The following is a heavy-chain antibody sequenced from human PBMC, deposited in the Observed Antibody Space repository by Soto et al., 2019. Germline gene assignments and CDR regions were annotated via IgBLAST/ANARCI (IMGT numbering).Heavy chain of an antibody. D-gene: IGHD4-4*01. Sequence: SETLSLTCTVSGGSVSSSSYSWGWIRQSPGKGLEWIGTIYSSENTYYNPSLLSRVTISVDTSKNEFSLRLSSVTAADTAVYYCARTEMATVYFDYWGQGTLVTVSS. CDR1: GGSVSSSSYS. CDR2: IYSSENT. CDR3: ARTEMATVYFDY. J-gene: IGHJ4*02. V-gene: IGHV4-39*01.